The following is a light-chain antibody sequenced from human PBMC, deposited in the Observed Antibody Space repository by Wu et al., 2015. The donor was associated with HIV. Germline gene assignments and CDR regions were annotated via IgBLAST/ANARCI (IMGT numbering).Light chain of an antibody. Sequence: EIVMTQSPATLSVSPGERATLSCRASQSVSSNLAWYQQKPGQAPRLLIFDVSSRATGIPDRLTGSGSGTDFTLTISRLEPEDFAVYYCQLYGSSPPYSFGQGTKLEVK. CDR3: QLYGSSPPYS. CDR2: DVS. CDR1: QSVSSN. V-gene: IGKV3-20*01. J-gene: IGKJ2*03.